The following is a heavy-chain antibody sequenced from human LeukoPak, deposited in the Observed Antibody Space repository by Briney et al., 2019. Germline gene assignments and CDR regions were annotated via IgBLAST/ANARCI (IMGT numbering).Heavy chain of an antibody. CDR1: GGSISSYY. D-gene: IGHD6-13*01. J-gene: IGHJ4*02. V-gene: IGHV4-59*08. CDR2: IHYSGST. CDR3: ARLDSSSWSFDY. Sequence: PSETLSLTCTDSGGSISSYYWSWIRQPPGKGLEWIGYIHYSGSTNYNPSLKSRVTISVDTSKNQFSLRLSSVTAADTAVYHCARLDSSSWSFDYWGQGTQVTVSS.